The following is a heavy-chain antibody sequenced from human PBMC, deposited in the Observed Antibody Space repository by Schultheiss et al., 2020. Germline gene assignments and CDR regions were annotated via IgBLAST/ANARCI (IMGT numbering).Heavy chain of an antibody. Sequence: SQTLSLTCAISGDSVSSDSAVWNWIRQSPSRGLEWLGRTYYRSKWYNDYAASVKSRISINPDTSKNQFSLQVNSVTPEDTAVYYCARAQNIAAAGTGYYYGMDVWGQGTTVTVSS. D-gene: IGHD6-13*01. J-gene: IGHJ6*02. CDR3: ARAQNIAAAGTGYYYGMDV. CDR1: GDSVSSDSAV. CDR2: TYYRSKWYN. V-gene: IGHV6-1*01.